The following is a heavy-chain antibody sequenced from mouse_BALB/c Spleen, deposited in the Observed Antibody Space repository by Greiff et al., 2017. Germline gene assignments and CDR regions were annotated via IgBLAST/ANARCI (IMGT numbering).Heavy chain of an antibody. CDR3: TRYGLGGYERLFAY. CDR2: IDPETGGT. CDR1: GYTFTDYE. J-gene: IGHJ3*01. Sequence: QVQLQQSGAELVRPGASVTLSCKASGYTFTDYEMHWVKQTPVHGLEWIGAIDPETGGTAYNQKFKGKATLTADKSSSTAYMELRSLTSEDSAVYYCTRYGLGGYERLFAYWGQGTLVTVSA. V-gene: IGHV1-15*01. D-gene: IGHD2-14*01.